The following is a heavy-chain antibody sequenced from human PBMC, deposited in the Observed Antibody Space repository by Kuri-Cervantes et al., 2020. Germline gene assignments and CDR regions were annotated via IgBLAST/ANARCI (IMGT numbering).Heavy chain of an antibody. D-gene: IGHD3-22*01. CDR1: GFTFSSYG. J-gene: IGHJ4*02. V-gene: IGHV3-30*18. CDR2: ISYDGSNK. Sequence: GESLKISCAASGFTFSSYGMHWVRQAPGKGLEWVAVISYDGSNKYYADSVKGRFTISRDNSKNALYLQMNSLRAEDTAVYYCAKDNGAYYYDSSGHDWDYWGQGTLVTVSS. CDR3: AKDNGAYYYDSSGHDWDY.